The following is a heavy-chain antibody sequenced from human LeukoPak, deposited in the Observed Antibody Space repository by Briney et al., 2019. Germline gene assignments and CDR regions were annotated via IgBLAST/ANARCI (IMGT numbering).Heavy chain of an antibody. CDR1: GYTFTGYF. CDR3: ARGRPGDYFDY. Sequence: GASVKVSCKASGYTFTGYFMHWVRQAPGQGLEWMGWINPNSGGTSYLQNSQGRVTMTRDTSISTAYMDLSRLRSDDTAVYFCARGRPGDYFDYWGQGTLVTVSS. CDR2: INPNSGGT. V-gene: IGHV1-2*02. D-gene: IGHD6-25*01. J-gene: IGHJ4*02.